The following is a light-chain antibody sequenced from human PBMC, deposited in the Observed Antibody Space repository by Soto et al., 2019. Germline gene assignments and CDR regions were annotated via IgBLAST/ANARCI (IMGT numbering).Light chain of an antibody. J-gene: IGLJ2*01. CDR3: AAWDDSLNGVV. Sequence: AVLTQPPSASGTPGQRVTISCSGSSSNIGSNYVYWYQQLPGTAPKLLIYRNNQRPSGVPDRFSGSKSGTSASLAISGLRSEDEADYYCAAWDDSLNGVVFGGGTKLTVL. CDR2: RNN. V-gene: IGLV1-47*01. CDR1: SSNIGSNY.